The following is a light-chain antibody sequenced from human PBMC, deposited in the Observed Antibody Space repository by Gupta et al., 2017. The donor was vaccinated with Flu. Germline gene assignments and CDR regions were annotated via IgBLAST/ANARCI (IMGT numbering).Light chain of an antibody. J-gene: IGKJ4*02. CDR1: QSSSSY. V-gene: IGKV3-11*01. CDR2: DAS. Sequence: PSTPSFAPGEIATLSCRASQSSSSYLAWYQQKPGQAPMLLIYDASNRATGIPARFSGSGSGTDFTLTISSLEPEDLAVYYCQQRSNWPLTFGGGTKVEIK. CDR3: QQRSNWPLT.